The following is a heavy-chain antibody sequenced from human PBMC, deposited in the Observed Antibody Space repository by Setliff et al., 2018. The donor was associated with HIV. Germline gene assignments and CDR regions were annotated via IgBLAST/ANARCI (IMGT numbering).Heavy chain of an antibody. CDR2: ISYDGNDK. CDR3: ARDNVAVRDWYFDY. CDR1: GFTFSSFP. V-gene: IGHV3-30*04. D-gene: IGHD6-6*01. J-gene: IGHJ4*02. Sequence: PGGSLRLSCAASGFTFSSFPMHWVRQAPGKGLEWVTVISYDGNDKDYADSVKGRFTITRDNSKNTLYLQMNSLRAEDTAVYYCARDNVAVRDWYFDYWGQGTLVTVPS.